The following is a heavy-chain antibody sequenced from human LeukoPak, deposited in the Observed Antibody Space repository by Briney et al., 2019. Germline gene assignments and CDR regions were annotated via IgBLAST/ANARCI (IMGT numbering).Heavy chain of an antibody. V-gene: IGHV4-34*01. J-gene: IGHJ6*02. Sequence: SETLSLTRAVYGGSFSGYYWSWIRQPPGKGLEWIGEINHSGSTNYNPSLKSRVTISVDTSKNQFSLKLSSVTAADTAVCYCARFRYCSSTSCFRNYGMDVWGQGTTVTVSS. CDR2: INHSGST. CDR1: GGSFSGYY. D-gene: IGHD2-2*01. CDR3: ARFRYCSSTSCFRNYGMDV.